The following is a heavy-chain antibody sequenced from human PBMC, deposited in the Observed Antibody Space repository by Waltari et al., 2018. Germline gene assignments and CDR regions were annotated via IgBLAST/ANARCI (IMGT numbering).Heavy chain of an antibody. Sequence: QVQLVQSGAEVQKPGSSERLSWKASGGTSSSNAISWVPQAAGKGLGWIGGFIPIFGTANYAQKFHVRVPITADESTSTAYMELSSLRSEDTAVYYCARAVTDCTNGVCYNAFDIWGQGTMVTVSS. CDR1: GGTSSSNA. J-gene: IGHJ3*02. V-gene: IGHV1-69*12. CDR3: ARAVTDCTNGVCYNAFDI. CDR2: FIPIFGTA. D-gene: IGHD2-8*01.